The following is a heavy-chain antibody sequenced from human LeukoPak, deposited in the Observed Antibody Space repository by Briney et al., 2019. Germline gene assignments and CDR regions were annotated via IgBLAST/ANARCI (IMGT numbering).Heavy chain of an antibody. CDR2: IIPIFGTA. CDR3: ARGVSYYDSSGYLPRKNDAFDI. V-gene: IGHV1-69*01. J-gene: IGHJ3*02. CDR1: VGTFSSYA. D-gene: IGHD3-22*01. Sequence: SVKVSCKASVGTFSSYAISWVRQAPGQGLEWRGGIIPIFGTANYAQKFQGRVTITAHESTSTAYMELGSLRSEDTAVYYCARGVSYYDSSGYLPRKNDAFDIWGQGTMVTVCS.